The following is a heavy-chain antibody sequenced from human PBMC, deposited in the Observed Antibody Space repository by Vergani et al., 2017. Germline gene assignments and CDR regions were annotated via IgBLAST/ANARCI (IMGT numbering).Heavy chain of an antibody. CDR3: ATPRLRFSYYYYYGMDV. Sequence: QVQLVQSGAEVKKPGSSVKVSCKTSGGTFSNYAISWVRQAPGQGLEWMGGIVPIFGTTTYAQKFQGRVTITADESTNTAYMEVSSLRSEDTAVYYCATPRLRFSYYYYYGMDVWGQGTTVTVSS. CDR1: GGTFSNYA. CDR2: IVPIFGTT. V-gene: IGHV1-69*01. D-gene: IGHD5-12*01. J-gene: IGHJ6*02.